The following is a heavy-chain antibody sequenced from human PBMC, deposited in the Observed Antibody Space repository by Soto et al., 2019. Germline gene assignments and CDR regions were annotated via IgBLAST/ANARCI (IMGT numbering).Heavy chain of an antibody. CDR3: ARPVYFYIDV. V-gene: IGHV4-4*02. J-gene: IGHJ6*03. CDR2: IYHSGST. Sequence: SETLSLTCVVSSGSVSDDNWWGWVRQSPEKGLEWIGEIYHSGSTKYSPSLKSRVTMPMDKSKNQFSLRLSSVNAADTAVYYCARPVYFYIDVWGKGTTVTVSS. CDR1: SGSVSDDNW.